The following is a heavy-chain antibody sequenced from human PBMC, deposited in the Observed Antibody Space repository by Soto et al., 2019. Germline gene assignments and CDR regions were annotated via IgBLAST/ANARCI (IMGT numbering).Heavy chain of an antibody. CDR2: IIPIFGTA. J-gene: IGHJ4*02. CDR1: GGTFSSYA. Sequence: SVKVSCKASGGTFSSYAISWVRQAPGQGLEWMGGIIPIFGTANYAQKFQGRVTITADESTSTAYMELSSLRSEDTAVYYCARARDYYYDSSGYYFPYYFDYRGQGTLVTVSS. CDR3: ARARDYYYDSSGYYFPYYFDY. V-gene: IGHV1-69*13. D-gene: IGHD3-22*01.